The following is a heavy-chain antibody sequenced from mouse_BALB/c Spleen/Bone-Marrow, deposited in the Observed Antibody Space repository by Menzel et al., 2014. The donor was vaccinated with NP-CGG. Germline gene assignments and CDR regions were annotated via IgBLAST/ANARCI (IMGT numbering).Heavy chain of an antibody. Sequence: QVRLKESGPELVKPGASVKMSCKASGYTYTDYVISWVKRRTGQGLEWIGEADPGRGSSFYNEKFKAKATLTADKSANTAYMQLGSLTSEDSAVYFCARDGNYAVLDYWGQGTSVTVSS. D-gene: IGHD2-1*01. CDR1: GYTYTDYV. CDR3: ARDGNYAVLDY. J-gene: IGHJ4*01. CDR2: ADPGRGSS. V-gene: IGHV1-77*01.